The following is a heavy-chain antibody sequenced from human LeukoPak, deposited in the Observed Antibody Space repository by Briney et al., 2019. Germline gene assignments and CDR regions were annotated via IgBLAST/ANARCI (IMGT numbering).Heavy chain of an antibody. J-gene: IGHJ4*02. CDR1: GITFSSYA. CDR3: ARDRSDYYDSNGHYYYFDY. CDR2: ISGSGGST. D-gene: IGHD3-22*01. Sequence: PGGSLRLSCAASGITFSSYAMSWVRQAPGKGLEWVSAISGSGGSTYYADSVKGRFTISRDNSKNTLYLQMNSLRAEDTAVYYCARDRSDYYDSNGHYYYFDYWGQGTLVTVSS. V-gene: IGHV3-23*01.